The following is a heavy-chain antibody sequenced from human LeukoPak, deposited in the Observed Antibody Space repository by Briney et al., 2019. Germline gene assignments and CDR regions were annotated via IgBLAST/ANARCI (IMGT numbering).Heavy chain of an antibody. CDR2: ISGSGGST. CDR1: GFTFTSYA. Sequence: SGGSLRLSCAASGFTFTSYAMSWVRQAPGKGLEWVSAISGSGGSTYYADSVKGRFTSSRDNSKNTLYLQMNSLRAKDTAVYYCAKDHGGANDFDYWGQGTLVTVSS. J-gene: IGHJ4*02. CDR3: AKDHGGANDFDY. V-gene: IGHV3-23*01. D-gene: IGHD1-26*01.